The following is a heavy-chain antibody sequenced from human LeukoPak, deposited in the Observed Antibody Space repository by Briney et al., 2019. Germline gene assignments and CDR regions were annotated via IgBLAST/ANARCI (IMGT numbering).Heavy chain of an antibody. D-gene: IGHD1-26*01. CDR1: GFTFSSYA. J-gene: IGHJ4*02. Sequence: SGGSLRLSCAASGFTFSSYAMSWVRQAPGKGLEWASAISGSGGSTYYADSVKGRFTISRDNSKNTLYLQMNSLRAEDTAVYYCAKIAPKRATPRGGVLDYWGQGTLVTVSS. CDR2: ISGSGGST. V-gene: IGHV3-23*01. CDR3: AKIAPKRATPRGGVLDY.